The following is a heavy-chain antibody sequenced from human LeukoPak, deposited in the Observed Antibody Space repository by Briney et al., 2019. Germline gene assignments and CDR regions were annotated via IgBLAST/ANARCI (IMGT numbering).Heavy chain of an antibody. V-gene: IGHV1-2*02. D-gene: IGHD3-22*01. J-gene: IGHJ4*02. CDR2: INPNSGGT. Sequence: ASVKVSCKASGYTFTGYYMHWVRQAPGQGLERMGWINPNSGGTNYAQKFQGRVTMTRDTSISTAYMELSRLRSDDTAVYYCARDYYYDSSGYYSVDYWGQGTLVTVSS. CDR1: GYTFTGYY. CDR3: ARDYYYDSSGYYSVDY.